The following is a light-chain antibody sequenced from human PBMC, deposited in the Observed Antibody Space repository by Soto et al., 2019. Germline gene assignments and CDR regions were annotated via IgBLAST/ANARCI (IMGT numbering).Light chain of an antibody. V-gene: IGKV3-20*01. CDR3: QHYGDSSWT. J-gene: IGKJ1*01. CDR2: GVS. Sequence: EIVLTQSPVTLPVSPGERATLSFRASQSVSSTLLTWYQQKPGQAPRLLIFGVSSRATGIPDRFSGSGSGTDFALTISRLEPEDFAVYFCQHYGDSSWTFGQGTKVDIK. CDR1: QSVSSTL.